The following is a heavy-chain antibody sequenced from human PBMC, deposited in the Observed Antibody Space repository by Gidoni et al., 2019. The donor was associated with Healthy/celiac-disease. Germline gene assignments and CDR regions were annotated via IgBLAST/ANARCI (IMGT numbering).Heavy chain of an antibody. CDR3: ARDHEDTAMENYYYYYGMDV. CDR1: GFTFSSYA. Sequence: QVQLVESGGGVVQPGRSLRLSCAASGFTFSSYAMPWVRQAPGKGLAWVAVISYDGSNKYYEDSVKGRFTISRDNSKNTLYLQMNSLRAEDTAVYYCARDHEDTAMENYYYYYGMDVWGQGTTVTVSS. J-gene: IGHJ6*02. D-gene: IGHD5-18*01. CDR2: ISYDGSNK. V-gene: IGHV3-30-3*01.